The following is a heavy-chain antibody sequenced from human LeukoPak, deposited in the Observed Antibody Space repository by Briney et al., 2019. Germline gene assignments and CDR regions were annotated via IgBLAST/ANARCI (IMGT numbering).Heavy chain of an antibody. J-gene: IGHJ4*02. D-gene: IGHD1-26*01. CDR1: GYTLTNYA. CDR3: ARASTPKVGATIYYFDY. V-gene: IGHV7-4-1*02. CDR2: INTNTGNP. Sequence: GASVKVSCKASGYTLTNYALNWVRQAPGQGLECMGWINTNTGNPTYAQGFTGRFVFSLDTSVSTAYLQISSLKAEDTALYYCARASTPKVGATIYYFDYWGQGTLVTVSS.